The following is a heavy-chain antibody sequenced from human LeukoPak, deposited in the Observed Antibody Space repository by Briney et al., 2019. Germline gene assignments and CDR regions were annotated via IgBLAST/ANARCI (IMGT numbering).Heavy chain of an antibody. CDR3: ARDRGYSYGYFKFWFDP. CDR2: IIPILGTA. Sequence: GASVKVSCKASGGTFSSYAISWVRQAPGQGLEWMGGIIPILGTANYAQKFQGRVTITADESTSTAYMELSSLRSEDTAVYYCARDRGYSYGYFKFWFDPWGQGTLVTVSS. D-gene: IGHD5-18*01. V-gene: IGHV1-69*13. J-gene: IGHJ5*02. CDR1: GGTFSSYA.